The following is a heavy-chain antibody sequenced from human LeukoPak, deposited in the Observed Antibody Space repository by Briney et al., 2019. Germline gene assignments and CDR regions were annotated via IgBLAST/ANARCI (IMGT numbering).Heavy chain of an antibody. Sequence: PSETLSLTCTVSGVSISSNDYYWAWIRQPPWEGLEWIGSINYRGITYYNPSLESRVTITVDTSKNQFSLKLNSVTAADTAVYYCARPSPYGTTWAGAFDIWGQGTMVTVSS. V-gene: IGHV4-39*01. D-gene: IGHD1-14*01. J-gene: IGHJ3*02. CDR3: ARPSPYGTTWAGAFDI. CDR1: GVSISSNDYY. CDR2: INYRGIT.